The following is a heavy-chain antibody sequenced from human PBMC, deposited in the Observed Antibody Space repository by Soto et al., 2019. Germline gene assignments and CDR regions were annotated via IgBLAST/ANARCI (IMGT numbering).Heavy chain of an antibody. J-gene: IGHJ5*02. V-gene: IGHV4-4*02. CDR2: IYDNDRA. CDR3: ARVSRDPDWFDP. CDR1: GGSVSGRKW. Sequence: PSETLSLTCAVSGGSVSGRKWWSWVRQPPGRGLEWIGEIYDNDRANYSPSLKSRVTMSVDKSKNQFSLRLRSVTAADTAVYYCARVSRDPDWFDPWGQGILVTVSS.